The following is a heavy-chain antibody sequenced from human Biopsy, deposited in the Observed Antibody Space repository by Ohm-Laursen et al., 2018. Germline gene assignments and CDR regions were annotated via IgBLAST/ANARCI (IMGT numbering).Heavy chain of an antibody. CDR3: TRDRGITVAGTLGFNFDY. D-gene: IGHD6-19*01. V-gene: IGHV1-2*02. CDR1: GYTFTDYY. J-gene: IGHJ4*02. CDR2: INPNSGGT. Sequence: SVKVSCKASGYTFTDYYMHWVRQAPGQGLEWMGWINPNSGGTNYAQKFQGRVTMTRDTSISTAYMDLSGLRSDDTAVYYCTRDRGITVAGTLGFNFDYWGQGTLVTVSS.